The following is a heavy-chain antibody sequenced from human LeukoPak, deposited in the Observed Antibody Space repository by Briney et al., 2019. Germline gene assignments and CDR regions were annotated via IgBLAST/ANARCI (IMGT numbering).Heavy chain of an antibody. D-gene: IGHD1-7*01. J-gene: IGHJ6*02. CDR3: ARKAGSWNYGSYYYYGMDV. CDR2: ISAYNGNT. Sequence: GASVKVSCKASGYTFTSYGISWVRQAPGQGLEWMGWISAYNGNTNYAQKLQGRVTMTTDTSTSTAYMELRSLRSDDTAVYYCARKAGSWNYGSYYYYGMDVWGQGTTVTVSS. V-gene: IGHV1-18*01. CDR1: GYTFTSYG.